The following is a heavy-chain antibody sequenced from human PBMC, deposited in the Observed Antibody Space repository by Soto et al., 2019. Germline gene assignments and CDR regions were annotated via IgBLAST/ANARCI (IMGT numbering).Heavy chain of an antibody. J-gene: IGHJ4*02. CDR2: IYYSGST. CDR1: GGSISSGDYY. CDR3: ARAPPYYYDSSGPKFDY. D-gene: IGHD3-22*01. V-gene: IGHV4-30-4*01. Sequence: QVQLQESGPGLVKPSQTLSLTCTVSGGSISSGDYYWSWIRQPPGKGLEWIGYIYYSGSTYYNPSLKXRXTXSXHTSKTQCALKLSSVTAADTAVYYCARAPPYYYDSSGPKFDYCGQGTLVTVSS.